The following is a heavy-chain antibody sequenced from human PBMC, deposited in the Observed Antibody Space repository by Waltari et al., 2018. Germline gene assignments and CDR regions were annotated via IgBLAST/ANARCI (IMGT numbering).Heavy chain of an antibody. V-gene: IGHV3-7*01. J-gene: IGHJ3*01. D-gene: IGHD4-4*01. CDR2: IKQDVSET. CDR3: ARDMTVSQSDGFDL. CDR1: GFIFSDFY. Sequence: EVQLVESGGGLVQPGGSLRLSCAASGFIFSDFYMSWVRQAPGKGLEWLANIKQDVSETYYLDSVKGRFTISKDDVGNSLSLQMNNLRVEDTAVYYCARDMTVSQSDGFDLWGQGTMVTVS.